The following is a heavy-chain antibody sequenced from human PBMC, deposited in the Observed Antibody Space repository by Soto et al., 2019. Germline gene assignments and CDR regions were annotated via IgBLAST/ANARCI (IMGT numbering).Heavy chain of an antibody. J-gene: IGHJ4*02. CDR1: GYTYTEYP. CDR3: TGRSERGY. V-gene: IGHV1-3*01. CDR2: INVGNGNA. D-gene: IGHD2-15*01. Sequence: QVQLVQSGAEVKKPGASVKVSCKTSGYTYTEYPIHWVRQAPGQGLEWMGWINVGNGNAKYSQKFQGRVTMTRDTTASTVYMELSSLGSEDTAVYSCTGRSERGYWGQGTLVTASS.